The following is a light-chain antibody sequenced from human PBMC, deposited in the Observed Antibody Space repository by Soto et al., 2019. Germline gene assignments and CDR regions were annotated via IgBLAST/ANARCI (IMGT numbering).Light chain of an antibody. CDR3: SSYTSSSTYF. CDR2: DVT. CDR1: RSDVGGYNY. V-gene: IGLV2-14*01. Sequence: QSSLTQPASLSGSPGQSNTISCTGTRSDVGGYNYVSWYQQHPGKAPRLLIYDVTNRPSGVSYRFSGSKSGNTASLTISGLQAEDEADYYCSSYTSSSTYFFGTGTKVTVL. J-gene: IGLJ1*01.